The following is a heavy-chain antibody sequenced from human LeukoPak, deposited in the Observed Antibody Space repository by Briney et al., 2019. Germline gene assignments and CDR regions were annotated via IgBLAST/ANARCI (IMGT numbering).Heavy chain of an antibody. CDR2: INPNSGGT. CDR1: GYTFTGYY. D-gene: IGHD5-18*01. J-gene: IGHJ4*02. V-gene: IGHV1-2*02. Sequence: GASVKVSCKASGYTFTGYYMHWVRQAPGQGLEWMGWINPNSGGTNYAQKFQGRVTMTRDTSISTAYMELSRLRSDDTAVYYCARDGSSYGYVFLCAIWGQGTLVTVSS. CDR3: ARDGSSYGYVFLCAI.